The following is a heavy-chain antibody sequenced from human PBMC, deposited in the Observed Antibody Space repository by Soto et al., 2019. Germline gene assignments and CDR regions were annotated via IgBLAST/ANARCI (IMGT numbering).Heavy chain of an antibody. J-gene: IGHJ4*02. D-gene: IGHD6-19*01. CDR2: IKQDGSEK. CDR3: ARASVAGFLPLVY. Sequence: GGSLRLSCTASGFTFSTYAMSWVRQAPGKGLEWVANIKQDGSEKYYVDSVKGRFTISRDNAKNSLYLQMNSLRAEDTAVYYCARASVAGFLPLVYWGQGTLVTVSS. V-gene: IGHV3-7*01. CDR1: GFTFSTYA.